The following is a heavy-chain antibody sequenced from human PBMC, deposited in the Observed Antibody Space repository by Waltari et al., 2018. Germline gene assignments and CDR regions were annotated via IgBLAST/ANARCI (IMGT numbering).Heavy chain of an antibody. D-gene: IGHD3-3*01. CDR3: ARRPLFWSGYYLKHPFDY. CDR1: GGSFSGYY. V-gene: IGHV4-34*01. Sequence: QVQLQQWGAGLLKPSETLSLTCAVDGGSFSGYYWSWIRQPPGKGLEWIGEINHSGSTNYNPSVKSRVTISVDTSKNQFSLKLSSVTAADTAVYYCARRPLFWSGYYLKHPFDYWGQGTLVTVSS. J-gene: IGHJ4*02. CDR2: INHSGST.